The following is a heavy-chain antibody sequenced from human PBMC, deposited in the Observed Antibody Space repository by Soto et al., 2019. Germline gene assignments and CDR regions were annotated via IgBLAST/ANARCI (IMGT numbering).Heavy chain of an antibody. CDR1: GFSFSSYA. V-gene: IGHV3-23*01. D-gene: IGHD2-15*01. CDR2: VSIGGST. Sequence: GGSLRLSGAVSGFSFSSYAMGWVRQGPGKGLEWVAVVSIGGSTHYADSVRGRFTISRDNSKNTLSLQMNSLTAEDMAVYFCAKRRGAGGHFDYWGQGALVTVSS. J-gene: IGHJ4*02. CDR3: AKRRGAGGHFDY.